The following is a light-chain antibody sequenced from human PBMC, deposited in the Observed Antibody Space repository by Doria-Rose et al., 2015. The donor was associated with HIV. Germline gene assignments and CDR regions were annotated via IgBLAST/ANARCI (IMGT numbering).Light chain of an antibody. CDR3: HQYNNWPT. CDR1: QSVSTD. J-gene: IGKJ5*01. Sequence: SPETLSVSPGESATLSCRASQSVSTDLAWYQHKPGQAPRLLIWGASTRATGIPARFSGSGSGTEFTLTISSLQSEDFAIYFCHQYNNWPTFGQGTRLDIK. V-gene: IGKV3-15*01. CDR2: GAS.